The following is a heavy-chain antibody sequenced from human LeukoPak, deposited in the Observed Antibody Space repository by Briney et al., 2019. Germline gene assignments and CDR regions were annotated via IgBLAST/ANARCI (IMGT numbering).Heavy chain of an antibody. V-gene: IGHV3-48*04. J-gene: IGHJ4*02. Sequence: QPGGSLRLSCAASGFTFSSYSMNWVRQAPGKGLEWVSYISSSSSTIYYADSVKGRFTISRDTAKNSLYLQMNSLRAEDTAVYHCALHYYDSSGYYHPFDYWGQGTLVTVSS. CDR2: ISSSSSTI. CDR3: ALHYYDSSGYYHPFDY. CDR1: GFTFSSYS. D-gene: IGHD3-22*01.